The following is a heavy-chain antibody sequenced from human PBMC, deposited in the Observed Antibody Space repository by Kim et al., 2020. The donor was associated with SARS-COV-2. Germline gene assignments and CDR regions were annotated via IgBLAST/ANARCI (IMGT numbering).Heavy chain of an antibody. Sequence: SETLSLTCTVSGGSISSGGYYWSWMRQHPGKGLEWIGYIYYSGSTYYNPSLKSRATISQDTSKNQFSLKLSSVTAADTAVYYCARRFSAAGFFDYWGQGTLVTVSS. V-gene: IGHV4-31*03. CDR2: IYYSGST. D-gene: IGHD6-25*01. CDR3: ARRFSAAGFFDY. J-gene: IGHJ4*02. CDR1: GGSISSGGYY.